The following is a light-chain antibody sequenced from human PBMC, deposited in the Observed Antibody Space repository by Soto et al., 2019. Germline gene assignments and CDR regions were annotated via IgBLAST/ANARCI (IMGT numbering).Light chain of an antibody. V-gene: IGKV3-20*01. J-gene: IGKJ1*01. Sequence: EIVLTQSPGILSLSPGERATLSCRASQSVRSSYLAWYQQKLGQAPRLLIYGVSNRATGIPDRFSGSGSGTDFTLTISRLESEDFAVYYCQQYGTSPRTFGQGTKVEIK. CDR1: QSVRSSY. CDR3: QQYGTSPRT. CDR2: GVS.